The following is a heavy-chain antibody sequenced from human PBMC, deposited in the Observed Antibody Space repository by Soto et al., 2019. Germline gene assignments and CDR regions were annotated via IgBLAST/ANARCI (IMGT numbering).Heavy chain of an antibody. Sequence: EVQLLESGGDLVQPGGSLRLSCAASGFTFSTYAMSWVRQAPGKGLEWVSTISSSGGNTYYTDSVKGRFTISRDNSKITLYLQMNSLRAEDTAIYYCAKRPTSTGFGDPFDIWGQATMVTVSS. CDR1: GFTFSTYA. V-gene: IGHV3-23*01. CDR3: AKRPTSTGFGDPFDI. J-gene: IGHJ3*02. CDR2: ISSSGGNT. D-gene: IGHD3-10*01.